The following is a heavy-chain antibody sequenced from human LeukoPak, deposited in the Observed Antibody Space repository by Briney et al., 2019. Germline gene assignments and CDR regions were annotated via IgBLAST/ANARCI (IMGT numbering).Heavy chain of an antibody. V-gene: IGHV4-30-4*07. J-gene: IGHJ4*02. CDR2: VYHTGHT. D-gene: IGHD3-16*01. CDR3: ARHRFGHLFDY. Sequence: PSQTLSLTCAVSGGSISSGGYSWSWIRQPPGKGLEWIGYVYHTGHTHYSPSLKSRVTVSLDTSRNQVSLILSSVTAADTAVYYCARHRFGHLFDYWSQGTLVFVSS. CDR1: GGSISSGGYS.